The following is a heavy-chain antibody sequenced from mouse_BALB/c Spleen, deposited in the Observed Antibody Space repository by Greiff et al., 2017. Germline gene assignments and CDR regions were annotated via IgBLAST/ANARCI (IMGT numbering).Heavy chain of an antibody. V-gene: IGHV1-15*01. CDR1: GYTFTDYE. Sequence: VQLQESGAELVRPGASVTLSCKASGYTFTDYEMHWVQQTPVHGLEWIGAIDPETGGTAYNQKFKGKATLTADKSSSTAYMELRSLTSEDSAVYYCTSIYYGNYWGQGTTLTVSS. CDR2: IDPETGGT. J-gene: IGHJ2*01. CDR3: TSIYYGNY. D-gene: IGHD2-1*01.